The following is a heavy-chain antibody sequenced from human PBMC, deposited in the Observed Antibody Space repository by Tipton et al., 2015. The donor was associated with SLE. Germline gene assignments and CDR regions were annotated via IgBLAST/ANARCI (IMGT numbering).Heavy chain of an antibody. CDR2: IYYSGST. Sequence: TLSLTCTVSGGSISSHYWSWIRQPPGKGLEWIGYIYYSGSTNYIPSLKSRVTISVDTSKNQFSLKLSSVTAADTAVYYCARGVAEIDYWGQGTLVTVSS. V-gene: IGHV4-59*11. J-gene: IGHJ4*02. CDR3: ARGVAEIDY. CDR1: GGSISSHY. D-gene: IGHD2-15*01.